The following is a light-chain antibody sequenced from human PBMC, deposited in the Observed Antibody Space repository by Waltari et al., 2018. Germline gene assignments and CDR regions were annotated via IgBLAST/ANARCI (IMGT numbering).Light chain of an antibody. CDR1: QSVNRY. CDR2: YAS. V-gene: IGKV3-20*01. Sequence: ELVVTQSPGTLSLSPGDRATLSCRASQSVNRYLAWYQQTPGQATRLLIYYASTRATGIPDRFSGSGSGTDFSLTISRLEPEDYAVYHCQHYLRLPATFGQGTKVEIK. CDR3: QHYLRLPAT. J-gene: IGKJ1*01.